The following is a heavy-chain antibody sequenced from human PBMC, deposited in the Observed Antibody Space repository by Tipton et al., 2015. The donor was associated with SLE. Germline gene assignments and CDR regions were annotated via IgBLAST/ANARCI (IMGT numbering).Heavy chain of an antibody. J-gene: IGHJ6*02. D-gene: IGHD4-11*01. Sequence: TLSLTCTVSGGSISSSSYYWGWIRQPPGKGLEWIGSIYYSGSTYYNPSLKSRVTISVDTSKNQFSLKLSSVTAADTAVYYCARRNYGHPYYYYGMDVWGQGTTVTVSS. CDR2: IYYSGST. V-gene: IGHV4-39*07. CDR3: ARRNYGHPYYYYGMDV. CDR1: GGSISSSSYY.